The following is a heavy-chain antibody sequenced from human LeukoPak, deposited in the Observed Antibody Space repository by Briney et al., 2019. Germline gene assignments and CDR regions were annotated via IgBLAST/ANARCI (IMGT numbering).Heavy chain of an antibody. CDR1: GFTVSSNY. CDR2: IYSGGST. D-gene: IGHD6-13*01. CDR3: ARAIAVAGDPGAFEI. V-gene: IGHV3-53*04. J-gene: IGHJ3*02. Sequence: PGGSLRLSCAASGFTVSSNYMSWVRQAPGKGLEWVSVIYSGGSTYYADSVKGRFTISRHNSKNTLYLQMNSLRAEDTAVYYCARAIAVAGDPGAFEIWGQGTMVTVSS.